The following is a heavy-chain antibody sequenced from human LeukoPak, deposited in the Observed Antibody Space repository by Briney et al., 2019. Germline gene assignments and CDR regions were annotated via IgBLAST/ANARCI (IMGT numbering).Heavy chain of an antibody. D-gene: IGHD3-22*01. V-gene: IGHV3-30*04. CDR1: GFPFSSYA. CDR2: ISYDGNNK. J-gene: IGHJ5*02. Sequence: GGSLRLSCAASGFPFSSYAMNWVRQAPGKGLEWIALISYDGNNKDYADSVKSRFTISRDNSKNTLNLQMNSLRAEDTAVYYCARDLGQYYDTSDNWFDPWGQGTLVTVSS. CDR3: ARDLGQYYDTSDNWFDP.